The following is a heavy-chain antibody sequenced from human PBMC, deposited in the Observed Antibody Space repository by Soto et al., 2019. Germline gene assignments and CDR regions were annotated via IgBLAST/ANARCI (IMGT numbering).Heavy chain of an antibody. J-gene: IGHJ3*02. CDR1: GFTFSSDG. CDR3: ARDQVTMVAFDI. CDR2: IWYDGSNK. D-gene: IGHD3-10*01. V-gene: IGHV3-33*01. Sequence: QVQLVESGGGVVQPGRSLRLSCAASGFTFSSDGMHGVRQAPGKGLEWVAVIWYDGSNKYYADSVKGRFTISRDNSKNTLYLQMNSLRAEDTAVYYCARDQVTMVAFDILGQRTMVTVSS.